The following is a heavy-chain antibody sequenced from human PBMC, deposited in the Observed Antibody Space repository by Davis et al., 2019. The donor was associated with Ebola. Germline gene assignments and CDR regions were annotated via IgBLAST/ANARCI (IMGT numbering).Heavy chain of an antibody. CDR2: ISSSSSYI. J-gene: IGHJ1*01. CDR3: AREEDYYDSSGYSYFQH. CDR1: GFTFSSYS. V-gene: IGHV3-21*01. D-gene: IGHD3-22*01. Sequence: GESLKISCAASGFTFSSYSMNWVRQAPGKGLEWVSSISSSSSYIYYADSVKGRFTISRDNAKNSLYLQMNSLRAEDTAVYYCAREEDYYDSSGYSYFQHWGQGTLVTVSS.